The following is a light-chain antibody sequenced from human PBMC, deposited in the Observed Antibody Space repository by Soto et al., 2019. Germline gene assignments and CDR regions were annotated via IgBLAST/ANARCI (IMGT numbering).Light chain of an antibody. CDR1: QSVSRN. Sequence: EIVMTQSPATLSVSPGDRASLSCRASQSVSRNLAWYQQKPGQAPRVVIYGASTRATGIPARFSGSGSGTEFTLTISSLQSEDSAVYYCQQYDKWPPTTFGQGTKVDIK. CDR2: GAS. J-gene: IGKJ1*01. V-gene: IGKV3-15*01. CDR3: QQYDKWPPTT.